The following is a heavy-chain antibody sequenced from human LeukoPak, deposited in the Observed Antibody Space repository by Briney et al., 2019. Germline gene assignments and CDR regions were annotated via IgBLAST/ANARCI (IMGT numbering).Heavy chain of an antibody. J-gene: IGHJ6*03. CDR1: GFTFDDYA. CDR3: AKDNYDFWSGYPTNYYYYYMDV. D-gene: IGHD3-3*01. V-gene: IGHV3-9*01. Sequence: SGRSPRLSCAASGFTFDDYAMHWVRQAPGKGLEWVSGISWNSGSIGYADSVKGRFTISRDNAKNSLYLQMNSLRAEDTALYYCAKDNYDFWSGYPTNYYYYYMDVWGKGTTVTVS. CDR2: ISWNSGSI.